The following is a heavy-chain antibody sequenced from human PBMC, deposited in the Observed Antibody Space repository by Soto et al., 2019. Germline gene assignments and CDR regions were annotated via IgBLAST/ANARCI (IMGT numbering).Heavy chain of an antibody. CDR2: IWYDGGNK. V-gene: IGHV3-33*01. Sequence: QVQLVESGGGVVQPGRSLRLSCAASEFTFSTYGMHWVRQAPGKGLDWVALIWYDGGNKYYADSVKGRFTISRDNSKNTLYLQMNSLRAEDTAIYYSARGAVNYYDSSGYYYFDYWGQGTLVTVSS. CDR3: ARGAVNYYDSSGYYYFDY. CDR1: EFTFSTYG. J-gene: IGHJ4*02. D-gene: IGHD3-22*01.